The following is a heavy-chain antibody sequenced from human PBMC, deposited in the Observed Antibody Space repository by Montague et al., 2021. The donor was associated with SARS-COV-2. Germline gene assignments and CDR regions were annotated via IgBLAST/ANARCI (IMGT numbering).Heavy chain of an antibody. J-gene: IGHJ4*02. Sequence: SETLSLTCTVSGVSTSCPNCYWVCIRQAPGKGLDWIGTIYNSGTTCYTPSLKSRLTISIDTSKNQFSLKLSSLTAADTAVYYCARGLTDVTVILVFVGASLYFDSWGQGALVTVSS. CDR1: GVSTSCPNCY. CDR3: ARGLTDVTVILVFVGASLYFDS. CDR2: IYNSGTT. D-gene: IGHD3-22*01. V-gene: IGHV4-39*02.